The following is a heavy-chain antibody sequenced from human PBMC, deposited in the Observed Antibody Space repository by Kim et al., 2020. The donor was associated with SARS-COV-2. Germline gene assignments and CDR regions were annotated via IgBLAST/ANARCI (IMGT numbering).Heavy chain of an antibody. V-gene: IGHV4-31*03. CDR2: IYYSGST. D-gene: IGHD3-9*01. Sequence: SETLSLTCTVSGGSISSGGYYWSWIRQHPGKGLEWIGYIYYSGSTYYNPSLKSRVTISVDTSKNQFSLKLSSVTAADTAVYYCAREGGGDDILTVGIQASWFDPWGQGTLVTVSS. J-gene: IGHJ5*02. CDR1: GGSISSGGYY. CDR3: AREGGGDDILTVGIQASWFDP.